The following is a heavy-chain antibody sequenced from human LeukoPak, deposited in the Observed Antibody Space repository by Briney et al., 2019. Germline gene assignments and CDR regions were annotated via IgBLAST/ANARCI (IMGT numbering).Heavy chain of an antibody. J-gene: IGHJ5*02. Sequence: SETLSLTCTVSGGSISSGSYCWSWIRQPPGKGLEWIGEINHSGSTNYNPSLKSRVTISVDTSKNQFSLKLSSVTAEDTAVYYCARGKTSQNIVTRKTYNWFDPWGQGTLVTVSS. V-gene: IGHV4-39*07. D-gene: IGHD2/OR15-2a*01. CDR2: INHSGST. CDR1: GGSISSGSYC. CDR3: ARGKTSQNIVTRKTYNWFDP.